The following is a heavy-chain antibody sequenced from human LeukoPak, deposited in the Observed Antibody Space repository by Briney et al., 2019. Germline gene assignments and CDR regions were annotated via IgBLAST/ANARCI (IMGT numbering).Heavy chain of an antibody. CDR2: IYYSGNT. V-gene: IGHV4-59*01. J-gene: IGHJ1*01. CDR3: ARGGAARLHFQN. Sequence: SETLSLTCTVSGGSISSYYWSWIRQPPGKGLEWIGYIYYSGNTNYNPSLKSRVTISVDKPKNQFSLKLSSVTAADTAVYYCARGGAARLHFQNWGQGTLVTVSS. CDR1: GGSISSYY. D-gene: IGHD6-6*01.